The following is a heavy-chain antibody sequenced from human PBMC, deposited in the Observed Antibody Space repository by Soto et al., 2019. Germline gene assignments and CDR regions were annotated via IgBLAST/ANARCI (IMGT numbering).Heavy chain of an antibody. CDR3: ARTATSRTNWFDP. D-gene: IGHD5-12*01. CDR1: EFTFSDYY. CDR2: ISSSGTYT. V-gene: IGHV3-11*06. Sequence: QVQLVASGGGLVKPGGSLRLSCAASEFTFSDYYMTWIRQAPGRGLEWVSYISSSGTYTNYADSVKGRFTISRDNDKNSLYLQMNSLRAEDTAVYYCARTATSRTNWFDPWGQGTLVTVSS. J-gene: IGHJ5*02.